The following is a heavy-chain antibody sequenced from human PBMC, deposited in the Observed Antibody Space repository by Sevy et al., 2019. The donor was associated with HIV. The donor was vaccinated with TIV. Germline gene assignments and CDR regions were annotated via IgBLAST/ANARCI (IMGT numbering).Heavy chain of an antibody. V-gene: IGHV3-23*01. D-gene: IGHD2-21*02. J-gene: IGHJ3*01. CDR2: EAGTGGST. CDR1: GFTFSIYA. CDR3: AKDLGDLLAFDL. Sequence: GGSLRLSCAASGFTFSIYAMNWVRQAPGKGLEWVSGEAGTGGSTYHADSVKGRFTISRDDSKSTLYLQMNSLRAEDTAVYYCAKDLGDLLAFDLWGQGTMVTVSS.